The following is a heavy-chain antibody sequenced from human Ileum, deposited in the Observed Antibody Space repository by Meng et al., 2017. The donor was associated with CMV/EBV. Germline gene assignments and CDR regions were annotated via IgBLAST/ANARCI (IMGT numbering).Heavy chain of an antibody. D-gene: IGHD3-3*01. Sequence: GSLRLSCGVSDGSFSDYYWTWIRQSPGRGLEWIGEISHSGSLNYNPPLKSRVTISMDTSKDQVSPRLSSVTAADTAVYYCARGNFYHGMDVWGQGTTVTVSS. CDR3: ARGNFYHGMDV. V-gene: IGHV4-34*01. CDR1: DGSFSDYY. CDR2: ISHSGSL. J-gene: IGHJ6*02.